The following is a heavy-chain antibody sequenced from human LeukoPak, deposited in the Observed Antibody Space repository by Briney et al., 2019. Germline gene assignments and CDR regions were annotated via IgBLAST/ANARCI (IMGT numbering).Heavy chain of an antibody. Sequence: GGSLRLSCAASGFTFSSYAMSWVSQAPGKGLEWVSAISGSGGSTYYADSVKGRFTISRDNSKNTLYLQMNSLRAEDTAVYYCARGRMGATTWIDYWGQGTLVTVSS. CDR3: ARGRMGATTWIDY. V-gene: IGHV3-23*01. CDR1: GFTFSSYA. J-gene: IGHJ4*02. D-gene: IGHD1-26*01. CDR2: ISGSGGST.